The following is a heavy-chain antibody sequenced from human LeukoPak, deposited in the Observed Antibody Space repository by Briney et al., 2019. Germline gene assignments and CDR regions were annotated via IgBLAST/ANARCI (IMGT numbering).Heavy chain of an antibody. CDR1: GGTFSSYA. Sequence: ASVKISCKASGGTFSSYAISWVRQAPGQGLEWRGGIIPIFGTANYAQKFQGRVTITTDDSTSTAYMELSSLRSEDTAVYYCARGFHSSSSPFDYWGQGTLVTVSS. D-gene: IGHD6-13*01. V-gene: IGHV1-69*05. CDR3: ARGFHSSSSPFDY. CDR2: IIPIFGTA. J-gene: IGHJ4*02.